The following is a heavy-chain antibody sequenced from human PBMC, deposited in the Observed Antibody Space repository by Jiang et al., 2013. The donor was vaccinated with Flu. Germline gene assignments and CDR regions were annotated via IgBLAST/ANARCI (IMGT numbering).Heavy chain of an antibody. V-gene: IGHV3-48*03. CDR2: ISDSGTTI. CDR3: ARDSGPGYSNGENHFDF. Sequence: VQLLESGGGLVQPGGSLRLSCAASGFTFITYEMNWVRQAPGKGLEWVSYISDSGTTIYYADSVKGRFTISRDNAKNSLYLQMNSLRAEDTAVYYCARDSGPGYSNGENHFDFWGQGTLVTVSS. CDR1: GFTFITYE. D-gene: IGHD3-10*01. J-gene: IGHJ4*02.